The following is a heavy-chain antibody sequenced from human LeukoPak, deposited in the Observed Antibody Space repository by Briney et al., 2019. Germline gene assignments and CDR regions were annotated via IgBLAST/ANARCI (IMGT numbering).Heavy chain of an antibody. V-gene: IGHV4-30-2*01. Sequence: PSETLFLTCTVSGHSICSGGYYRRCIRQAPGKGVEWVGHRYHSGTTKYNPSLKSRVSISVDRSKNQFSLKLSSVTAADTAVYYWARERRCSDGVCYDGGLGAFHVWGQGTMVSV. CDR1: GHSICSGGYY. CDR2: RYHSGTT. J-gene: IGHJ3*01. D-gene: IGHD2-8*01. CDR3: ARERRCSDGVCYDGGLGAFHV.